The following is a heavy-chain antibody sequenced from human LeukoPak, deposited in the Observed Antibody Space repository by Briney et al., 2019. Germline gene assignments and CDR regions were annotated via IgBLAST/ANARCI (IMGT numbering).Heavy chain of an antibody. CDR1: GFTFSSYS. CDR2: ISSSSSYI. Sequence: GGSLRLSCAASGFTFSSYSMNWVRQAPGKGLEWVSCISSSSSYIYYADSVKGRFTISRDNAKYSLYLQMNSLRAEDTAVYYCARAHNWKYGSFDFWGQGTLVTVSS. D-gene: IGHD1-7*01. CDR3: ARAHNWKYGSFDF. V-gene: IGHV3-21*01. J-gene: IGHJ4*02.